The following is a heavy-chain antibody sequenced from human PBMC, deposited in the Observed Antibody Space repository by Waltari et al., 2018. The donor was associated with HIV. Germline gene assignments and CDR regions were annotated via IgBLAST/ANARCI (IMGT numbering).Heavy chain of an antibody. V-gene: IGHV4-59*11. CDR2: ISKSGIT. CDR3: AREPFYGSGSYYNDAFDV. J-gene: IGHJ3*01. Sequence: QLQLQESGPGLVKPSETLSLTCTVSSGPITRHDWAWTRQFPGKGLEWIGHISKSGITKYNPSLKSRITISVDTSESQFSLKLTSVTAADTAIYYCAREPFYGSGSYYNDAFDVWGQGTQVTVS. D-gene: IGHD3-10*01. CDR1: SGPITRHD.